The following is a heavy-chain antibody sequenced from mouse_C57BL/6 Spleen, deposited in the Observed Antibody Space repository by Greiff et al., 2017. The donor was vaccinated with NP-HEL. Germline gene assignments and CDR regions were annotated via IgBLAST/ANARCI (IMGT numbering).Heavy chain of an antibody. J-gene: IGHJ2*01. CDR3: ARGLRREYYFDY. D-gene: IGHD2-4*01. Sequence: QVQLKQPGAELVRPGSSVKLSCTASGYTFTSYWMHWVKQRPIQGLEWIGNIDPSDSETNYTQKFKDKATLTVDKSSSTAYMQLSSLTSEDSAVYYCARGLRREYYFDYWGQGTTLTVSS. CDR1: GYTFTSYW. V-gene: IGHV1-52*01. CDR2: IDPSDSET.